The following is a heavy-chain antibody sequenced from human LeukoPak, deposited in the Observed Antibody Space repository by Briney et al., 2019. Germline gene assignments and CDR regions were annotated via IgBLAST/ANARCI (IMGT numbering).Heavy chain of an antibody. CDR3: VRRRGSLSRAGY. CDR2: INHSGST. V-gene: IGHV4-34*01. CDR1: GGSFSGYY. Sequence: PSETLSLTCAVYGGSFSGYYWSWIRQPPRKGLEWIGEINHSGSTNYNPSLKRRVTIPVDTSKNQVPLERRSVTAADMAVYYCVRRRGSLSRAGYWGQGTLVTVSS. J-gene: IGHJ4*02. D-gene: IGHD6-6*01.